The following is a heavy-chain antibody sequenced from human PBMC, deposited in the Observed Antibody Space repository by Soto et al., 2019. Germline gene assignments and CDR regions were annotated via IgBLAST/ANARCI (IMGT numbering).Heavy chain of an antibody. CDR2: IYSGGST. D-gene: IGHD3-9*01. CDR3: ARDRVDILTTYYYYYGMDV. CDR1: GFTVSSTY. Sequence: GGSLRLSCAASGFTVSSTYMSWVRQAPGKGLEWVSVIYSGGSTFYADSVKGRFTISRDNSKNTLYLHMNSLRAEDTAVYYCARDRVDILTTYYYYYGMDVWGQGTTVTVSS. V-gene: IGHV3-53*05. J-gene: IGHJ6*02.